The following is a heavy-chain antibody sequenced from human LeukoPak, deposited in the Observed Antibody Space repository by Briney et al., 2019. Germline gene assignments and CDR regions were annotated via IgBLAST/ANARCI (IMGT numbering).Heavy chain of an antibody. D-gene: IGHD3-22*01. J-gene: IGHJ4*02. CDR3: AGDVTIHYDSSGSSDY. CDR2: IYYSGST. Sequence: SETLSLTCTVSGGSISSGDYYWSWIRQPPGKGLEWIGYIYYSGSTYYNPSLKSRVTISVDTSKNQFSLRLSSVTAADTAVYYCAGDVTIHYDSSGSSDYWGQGTLVTVSS. CDR1: GGSISSGDYY. V-gene: IGHV4-30-4*08.